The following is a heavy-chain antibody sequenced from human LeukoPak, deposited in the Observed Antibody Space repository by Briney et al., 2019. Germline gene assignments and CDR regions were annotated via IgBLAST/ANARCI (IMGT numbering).Heavy chain of an antibody. J-gene: IGHJ4*02. Sequence: QPGGSLRLSCAASGFTFSDHYMDWVRQAPGKGLEWVGRTRNKANSYTTEYAASVKGRFTISRDDSKNSLYLQMNSLKTENTAVYYCARECYDSSGYTLDDWGQGSLVTVSS. V-gene: IGHV3-72*01. CDR1: GFTFSDHY. CDR2: TRNKANSYTT. CDR3: ARECYDSSGYTLDD. D-gene: IGHD3-22*01.